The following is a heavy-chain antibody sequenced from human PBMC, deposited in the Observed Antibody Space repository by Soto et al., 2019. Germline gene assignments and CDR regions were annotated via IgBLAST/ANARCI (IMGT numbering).Heavy chain of an antibody. D-gene: IGHD3-10*01. V-gene: IGHV3-23*01. J-gene: IGHJ4*02. CDR2: FRTGGDDGTT. Sequence: GGSLRLSCAASGFTFISSSMSWFRQAPGKGLVWVSGFRTGGDDGTTYYADAVKGRFTISRDNSKNTLFLQMNSVRVEDTGIYYCAKKVNSGPGSQYFDYWGQGALVTVSS. CDR3: AKKVNSGPGSQYFDY. CDR1: GFTFISSS.